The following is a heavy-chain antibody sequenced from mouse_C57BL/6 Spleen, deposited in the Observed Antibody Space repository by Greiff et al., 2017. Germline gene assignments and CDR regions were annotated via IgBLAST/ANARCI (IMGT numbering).Heavy chain of an antibody. Sequence: QVQLKESGAELVRPGASVTLSCKASGYTFTDYEMHWVKQTPVHGLEWIGAIDPETGGTAYNQKFKGKAILTADKSSSTAYMELRSLTSEDSAVYYCTRGGSSRYYYAMDDWGQGTSVTVSS. CDR1: GYTFTDYE. J-gene: IGHJ4*01. D-gene: IGHD1-1*01. CDR2: IDPETGGT. V-gene: IGHV1-15*01. CDR3: TRGGSSRYYYAMDD.